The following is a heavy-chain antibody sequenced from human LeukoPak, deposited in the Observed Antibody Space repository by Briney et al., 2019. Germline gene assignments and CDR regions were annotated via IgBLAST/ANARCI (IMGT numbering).Heavy chain of an antibody. V-gene: IGHV3-48*01. CDR2: ITNTI. CDR3: VRDNRYAFDI. Sequence: TGGSLRHPCAASGFTFSSYSMNWVRQAPGKGLEWIAYITNTIHYADSVKGRFTISRDNARNSLYLQMNSLRAGDTAVYYCVRDNRYAFDIWGEGTMVTVSS. J-gene: IGHJ3*02. CDR1: GFTFSSYS.